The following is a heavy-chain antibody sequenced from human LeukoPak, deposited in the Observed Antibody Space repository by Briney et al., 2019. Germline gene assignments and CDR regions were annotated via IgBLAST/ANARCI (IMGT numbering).Heavy chain of an antibody. D-gene: IGHD3-22*01. CDR3: ARTNYYDSSGSLDY. CDR2: INTNTGNP. V-gene: IGHV7-4-1*02. J-gene: IGHJ4*02. Sequence: ASVKVSCKASGYSFTSHYMHWVRQAPGQGLEWMGWINTNTGNPTYAQGFTGRFVFSLDTSVSTAYLQISSLKAEDTAVYYCARTNYYDSSGSLDYWGQGTLVTVSS. CDR1: GYSFTSHY.